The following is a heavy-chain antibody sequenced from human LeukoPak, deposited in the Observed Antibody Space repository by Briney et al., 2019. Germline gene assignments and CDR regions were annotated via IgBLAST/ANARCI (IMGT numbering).Heavy chain of an antibody. Sequence: SETLSLTCTVSGGSITSSSYYWGWLRQPPGKGLEWFGNIYYSGVTYYNPSLKSRVTISVDTSKNQFSLKLNSVSAADTAVYYCARRDSGYESVWFDPWGQGTLVTVSS. D-gene: IGHD5-12*01. CDR1: GGSITSSSYY. J-gene: IGHJ5*02. CDR3: ARRDSGYESVWFDP. CDR2: IYYSGVT. V-gene: IGHV4-39*01.